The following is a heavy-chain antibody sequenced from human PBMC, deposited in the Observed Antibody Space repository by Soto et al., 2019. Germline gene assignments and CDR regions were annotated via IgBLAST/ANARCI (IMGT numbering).Heavy chain of an antibody. CDR3: ASLMSSGYYYGMDV. V-gene: IGHV1-69*02. J-gene: IGHJ6*02. CDR2: IIPILGIA. D-gene: IGHD3-10*01. Sequence: QVQLVQSGAEVKKPGSSVKVSCKASGGTFRSYTISWVRQAPGQGLEWMGRIIPILGIANYAQKFQGRVTITADKSTSTAYMELSSLRSEDTAVYYCASLMSSGYYYGMDVWGQGITVTVS. CDR1: GGTFRSYT.